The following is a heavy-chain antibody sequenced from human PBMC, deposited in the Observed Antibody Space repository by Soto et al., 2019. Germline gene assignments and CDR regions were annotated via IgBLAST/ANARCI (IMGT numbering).Heavy chain of an antibody. CDR3: ARDGIAAAVSYYYYYMDV. V-gene: IGHV1-3*01. CDR1: GYTFTSYA. J-gene: IGHJ6*03. Sequence: SVKVSCKASGYTFTSYAMHWVRQAPGQRLEWMGWINAGNGNTKYSQKFQGRVTITRDTSASTAYMELSSLRSEDTAVYYCARDGIAAAVSYYYYYMDVWGKGATVTVSS. D-gene: IGHD6-13*01. CDR2: INAGNGNT.